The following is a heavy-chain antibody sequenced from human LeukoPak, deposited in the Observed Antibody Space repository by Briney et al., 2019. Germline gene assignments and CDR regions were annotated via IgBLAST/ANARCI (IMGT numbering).Heavy chain of an antibody. Sequence: GASVKVSCKASGGTFSSYAISWVRQAPGQGLEWMGGIIPIFGTANYAQKFQGRGTITADESTSTAYMERSSLRSEDTAVYYCAGSRDGDDAFDIWGQGTMVTVSS. J-gene: IGHJ3*02. D-gene: IGHD5-24*01. CDR1: GGTFSSYA. V-gene: IGHV1-69*13. CDR2: IIPIFGTA. CDR3: AGSRDGDDAFDI.